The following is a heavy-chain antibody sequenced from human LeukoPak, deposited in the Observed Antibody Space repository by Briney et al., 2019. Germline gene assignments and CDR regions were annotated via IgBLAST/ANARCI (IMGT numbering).Heavy chain of an antibody. CDR3: ARETSQKGAHYMDV. Sequence: SETLSLTCTVSGYSISSGYYWGWIRQPPGKGLEWIGSIYHSGSTYYYPSLKSRVTISVDTSKNQFSLKLSSVTAADTAVYYCARETSQKGAHYMDVWGKGTTVTISS. CDR1: GYSISSGYY. CDR2: IYHSGST. V-gene: IGHV4-38-2*02. D-gene: IGHD3-16*01. J-gene: IGHJ6*03.